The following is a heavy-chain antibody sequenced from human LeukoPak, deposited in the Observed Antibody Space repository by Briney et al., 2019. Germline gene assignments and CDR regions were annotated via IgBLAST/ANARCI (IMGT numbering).Heavy chain of an antibody. V-gene: IGHV1-18*04. J-gene: IGHJ4*02. D-gene: IGHD3-16*01. CDR1: GYTFTSYG. Sequence: ASVKVSCKASGYTFTSYGISWVRQAPGQGLDWMGWISAYNGNTNYAQTLQGRVTMTTDTSTSTAYLELRSLRSDDTAVYYCARETPARLGLGYWGQGTLVTVSS. CDR3: ARETPARLGLGY. CDR2: ISAYNGNT.